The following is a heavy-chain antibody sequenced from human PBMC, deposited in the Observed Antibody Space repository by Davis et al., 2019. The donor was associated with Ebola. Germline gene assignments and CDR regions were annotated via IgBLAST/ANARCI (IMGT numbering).Heavy chain of an antibody. CDR3: VRDSGYYSHDY. CDR2: IDPDGAGT. J-gene: IGHJ4*01. Sequence: PGGSLRLSCAASGFTFSPFHIHWVRQTPTKGLVWVARIDPDGAGTNYADSVKGRFTISRDNAKNTLSLQMNSLRVEDTAVYYCVRDSGYYSHDYWGHGTLVTVSS. CDR1: GFTFSPFH. V-gene: IGHV3-74*01. D-gene: IGHD5-12*01.